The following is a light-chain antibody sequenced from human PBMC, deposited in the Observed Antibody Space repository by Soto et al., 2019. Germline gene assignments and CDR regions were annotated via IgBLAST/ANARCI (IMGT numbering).Light chain of an antibody. CDR2: DAS. J-gene: IGKJ1*01. V-gene: IGKV1-5*01. CDR1: ESISGL. Sequence: DIQMTQSPSTLSASVGDRVTITCRAIESISGLLAWYQQKPGKAPKLLIYDASTLESGVPSRFSGSGSGTEFTLTFSSLQPDDFATYYCQQYHSYSAWTFGQGTKVDI. CDR3: QQYHSYSAWT.